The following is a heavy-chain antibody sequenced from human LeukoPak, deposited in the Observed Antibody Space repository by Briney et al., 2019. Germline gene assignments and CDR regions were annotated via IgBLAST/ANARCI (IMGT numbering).Heavy chain of an antibody. V-gene: IGHV1-69*04. Sequence: GASVKVSCKASGYTFTSYDINWVRQATGQGLEWMGRIIPILGIANYAQKFQGRVTITADKSTSTAYMELSSLRSEDTAVYYCARAMFWGYSGYDYPRNAGMDVWGQGTTVTVSS. CDR1: GYTFTSYD. D-gene: IGHD5-12*01. J-gene: IGHJ6*02. CDR2: IIPILGIA. CDR3: ARAMFWGYSGYDYPRNAGMDV.